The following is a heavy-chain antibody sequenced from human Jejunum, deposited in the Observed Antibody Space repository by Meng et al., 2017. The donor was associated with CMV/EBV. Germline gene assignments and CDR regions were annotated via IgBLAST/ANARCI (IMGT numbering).Heavy chain of an antibody. D-gene: IGHD3-16*01. Sequence: QGQLVQFGGEVKKPGASVKVSCKASGYTFTNYYMHWVRQAPGQGLEWMGIINTSVGYTSHAQKFQGRVTMTRDTSTSTVHMEVSSLRSADTAVYYCARASRVLGGFDYWGQGTLVTVSS. CDR3: ARASRVLGGFDY. J-gene: IGHJ4*02. V-gene: IGHV1-46*01. CDR2: INTSVGYT. CDR1: GYTFTNYY.